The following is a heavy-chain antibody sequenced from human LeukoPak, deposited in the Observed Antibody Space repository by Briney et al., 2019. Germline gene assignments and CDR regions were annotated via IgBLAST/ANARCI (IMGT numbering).Heavy chain of an antibody. D-gene: IGHD1-7*01. J-gene: IGHJ4*02. CDR1: GYTFINYG. CDR2: ISVYNGQT. CDR3: ARAATGTRILYHFDF. Sequence: ASVKVSCKTSGYTFINYGISWVRQAPGQGLEWMGWISVYNGQTDYAQKLQGRVTMATDMSTNTAYMELRSLRSDDTAVYYCARAATGTRILYHFDFWGQGTLVTVSA. V-gene: IGHV1-18*01.